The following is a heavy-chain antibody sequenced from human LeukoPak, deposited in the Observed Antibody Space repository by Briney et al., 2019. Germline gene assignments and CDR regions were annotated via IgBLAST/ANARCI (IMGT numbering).Heavy chain of an antibody. Sequence: GGSLRLSCAASGFTFDDYAMHWVRQAPGKGLEWVSGISWNSGSIGYADSVKGRFTISRDNAKNSLYLQMNSLRAEDTALYYCAKEDVEYSSGWYYFDYWGQGTLVTVSS. J-gene: IGHJ4*02. CDR1: GFTFDDYA. V-gene: IGHV3-9*01. CDR2: ISWNSGSI. D-gene: IGHD6-19*01. CDR3: AKEDVEYSSGWYYFDY.